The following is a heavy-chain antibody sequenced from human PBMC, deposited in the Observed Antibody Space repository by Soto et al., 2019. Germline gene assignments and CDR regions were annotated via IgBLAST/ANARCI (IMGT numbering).Heavy chain of an antibody. CDR3: AHVGGSYSTAIDY. CDR1: GFRFGSCS. J-gene: IGHJ4*02. CDR2: ISSTSGTI. V-gene: IGHV3-48*02. Sequence: GGSLRLSCAASGFRFGSCSMNWVRQAPGQGLEWLSYISSTSGTIYYADSVKGRFTISRDNAKNSLYLQMSSLRDDDTAVYYCAHVGGSYSTAIDYWGQGTLVTVSS. D-gene: IGHD1-26*01.